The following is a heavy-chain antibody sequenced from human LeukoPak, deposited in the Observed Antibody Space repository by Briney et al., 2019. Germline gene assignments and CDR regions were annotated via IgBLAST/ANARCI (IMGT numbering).Heavy chain of an antibody. D-gene: IGHD6-19*01. J-gene: IGHJ4*02. V-gene: IGHV4-34*01. CDR1: GGSFSGYY. CDR2: INHSGST. Sequence: SETLSLTCAVYGGSFSGYYWSWIRHPPGKGLGWIGEINHSGSTNYNPSLKSRVTISVDTSKNQFSLKLSSVTAADTAVYYCARVGRPYSSGWYIDYWGQGTLVTVSS. CDR3: ARVGRPYSSGWYIDY.